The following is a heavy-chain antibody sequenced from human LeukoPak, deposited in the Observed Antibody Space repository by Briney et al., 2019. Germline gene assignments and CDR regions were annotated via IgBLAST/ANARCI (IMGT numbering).Heavy chain of an antibody. D-gene: IGHD6-13*01. CDR3: ASGRQLGY. Sequence: GGSVRLSCAASGFSFSEYWMSWVRPAPGKGLAWVGNIKQDGSEEYYVDSLKGRYTIYRDKAKNSLYLQMNSLRAEDTAVYYCASGRQLGYGGQGTLVTVSS. CDR2: IKQDGSEE. V-gene: IGHV3-7*01. J-gene: IGHJ4*02. CDR1: GFSFSEYW.